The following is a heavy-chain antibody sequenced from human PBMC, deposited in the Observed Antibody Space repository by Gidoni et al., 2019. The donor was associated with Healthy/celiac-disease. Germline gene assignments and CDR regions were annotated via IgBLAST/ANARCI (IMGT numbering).Heavy chain of an antibody. V-gene: IGHV3-30-3*01. J-gene: IGHJ6*02. Sequence: QVQLVESGGGVVQPGRSLRLSCAASGFTFSSYAMHWVRQAPGKGLEWVAVISYDGSNKYYADSVKGRFTISRDNSKNTLYLQMNSLRAEDTAVYYCARDGGDYDFWSGGMDVWGQGTTVTVSS. CDR3: ARDGGDYDFWSGGMDV. D-gene: IGHD3-3*01. CDR2: ISYDGSNK. CDR1: GFTFSSYA.